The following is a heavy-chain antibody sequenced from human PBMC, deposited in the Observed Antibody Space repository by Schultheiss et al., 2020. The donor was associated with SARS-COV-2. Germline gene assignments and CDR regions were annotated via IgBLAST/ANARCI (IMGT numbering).Heavy chain of an antibody. CDR1: GFTFSSYA. CDR2: MSGSATST. V-gene: IGHV3-23*01. Sequence: GGSLRLSCAASGFTFSSYAMSWVRQAPGKGLEWVSGMSGSATSTYYADSVKGRFTISRDNSKNTLYLQMNSLIAEDTALYYCAKLEIRLLSRQFDYWGQGTLVTVSS. CDR3: AKLEIRLLSRQFDY. J-gene: IGHJ4*02. D-gene: IGHD5-18*01.